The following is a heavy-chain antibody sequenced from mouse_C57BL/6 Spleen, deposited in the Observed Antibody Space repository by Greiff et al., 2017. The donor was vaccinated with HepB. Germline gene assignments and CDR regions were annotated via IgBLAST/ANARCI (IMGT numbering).Heavy chain of an antibody. CDR2: IQPNSGST. V-gene: IGHV1-64*01. J-gene: IGHJ3*01. D-gene: IGHD2-4*01. Sequence: VQLQQPGAELVKPGASVKLSCKASGYTFTSYWMHWVKQRPGQGLEWIGMIQPNSGSTNYNEKFKSKATMTVDKASSTAYMQLSSLTSEDAAVYYCARSEDDYDWFAYWGQGTLVTVSA. CDR1: GYTFTSYW. CDR3: ARSEDDYDWFAY.